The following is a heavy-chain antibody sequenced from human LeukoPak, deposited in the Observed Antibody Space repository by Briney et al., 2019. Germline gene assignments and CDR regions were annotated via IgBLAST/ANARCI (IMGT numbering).Heavy chain of an antibody. CDR2: ISWDDDST. J-gene: IGHJ4*02. Sequence: TGGSLRLSCAASGFTFDDYTMHWVRQAPGKGLEWVSLISWDDDSTYYADSVKGRFTISRDNSKNSLYLQMNSLRTEDTALYYCVKGDSSSWYNFDYWGQGTLVTVSS. CDR1: GFTFDDYT. D-gene: IGHD6-13*01. V-gene: IGHV3-43*01. CDR3: VKGDSSSWYNFDY.